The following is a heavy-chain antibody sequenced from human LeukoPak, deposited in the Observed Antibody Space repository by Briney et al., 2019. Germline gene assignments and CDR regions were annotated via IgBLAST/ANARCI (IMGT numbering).Heavy chain of an antibody. D-gene: IGHD3-16*01. Sequence: GGSLRLSCAVSGLSFSNYWMHWVRHDPGKGLVWVARTNLHGTAVDYADSVKGRFTISRDNAKNTLFLQMNSLRAEDTAVYYCASAYTYVRLGDHWGQGTLVTVSS. V-gene: IGHV3-74*01. CDR2: TNLHGTAV. J-gene: IGHJ4*02. CDR3: ASAYTYVRLGDH. CDR1: GLSFSNYW.